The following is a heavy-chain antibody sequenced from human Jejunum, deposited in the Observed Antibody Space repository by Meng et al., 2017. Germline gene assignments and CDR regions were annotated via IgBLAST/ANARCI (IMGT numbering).Heavy chain of an antibody. V-gene: IGHV3-7*01. Sequence: GESLKISCAASGFTFSSYWMNWVRQAPGKGLEWVANIKEDGTTKFYEDSVKGRFTISRDNAKNSVFLQMSSLKVEDTGIYYCGRGDDVGAYWGQGAMVTVSS. CDR3: GRGDDVGAY. J-gene: IGHJ4*02. D-gene: IGHD3-10*02. CDR2: IKEDGTTK. CDR1: GFTFSSYW.